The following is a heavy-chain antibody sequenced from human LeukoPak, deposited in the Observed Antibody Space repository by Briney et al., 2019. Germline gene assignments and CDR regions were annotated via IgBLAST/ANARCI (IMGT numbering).Heavy chain of an antibody. CDR1: GGSISGGSYY. D-gene: IGHD2-15*01. Sequence: SETLSLTCTVSGGSISGGSYYWSWIRQPAWKGLEWIGRIYTSGSTNYNPSLKSRVTISVDTSKNQFSLKLSSVTAADTAVYYCARDLDCSGGSCYSDPWFDPWGQGTLVTVSS. CDR2: IYTSGST. J-gene: IGHJ5*02. V-gene: IGHV4-61*02. CDR3: ARDLDCSGGSCYSDPWFDP.